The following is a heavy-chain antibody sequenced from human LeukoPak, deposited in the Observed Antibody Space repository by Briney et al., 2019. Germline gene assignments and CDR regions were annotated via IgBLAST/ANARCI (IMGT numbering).Heavy chain of an antibody. CDR3: ARGDRFLRWGVY. D-gene: IGHD3-16*01. Sequence: SETLSLTCTVSGGSISSYYWSWIRQPPGKGLEWIGYIYYSGSTNYNPSLKSRVTISVDTSKNQFSLKLSSVTAADTAVYYCARGDRFLRWGVYWGQGTLVTVSS. CDR2: IYYSGST. CDR1: GGSISSYY. V-gene: IGHV4-59*01. J-gene: IGHJ4*02.